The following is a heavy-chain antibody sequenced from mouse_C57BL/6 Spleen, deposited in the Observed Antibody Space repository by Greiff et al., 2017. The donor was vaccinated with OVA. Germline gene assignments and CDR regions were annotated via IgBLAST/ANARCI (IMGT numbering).Heavy chain of an antibody. J-gene: IGHJ3*01. CDR3: ARHYSSSWFAY. V-gene: IGHV1-18*01. D-gene: IGHD1-1*01. CDR2: INPNSGGT. Sequence: VQLQQSGPELVKPGASVKIPCKASGYTFTDYNMDWVKQSHGKSLEWIGDINPNSGGTIYNQKFKGKATLTVDKSSSTAYMELRSLTSEDTAVDYCARHYSSSWFAYWGQGTLVTVSA. CDR1: GYTFTDYN.